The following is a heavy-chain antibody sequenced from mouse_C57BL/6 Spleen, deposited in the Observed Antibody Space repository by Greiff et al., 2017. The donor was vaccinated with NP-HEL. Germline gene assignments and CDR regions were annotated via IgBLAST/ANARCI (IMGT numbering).Heavy chain of an antibody. CDR2: IYPGDGDT. J-gene: IGHJ2*01. CDR3: ARARAAQATYFDY. CDR1: GYAFSSYW. V-gene: IGHV1-80*01. D-gene: IGHD3-2*02. Sequence: VQLQQSGAELVKPGASVKISSKASGYAFSSYWMNWVKQRPGKGLEWIGQIYPGDGDTNYNGKFKGKATLTADTSSSTAYMQLSSLTSEDAAVYFCARARAAQATYFDYGGQGTTLTVSS.